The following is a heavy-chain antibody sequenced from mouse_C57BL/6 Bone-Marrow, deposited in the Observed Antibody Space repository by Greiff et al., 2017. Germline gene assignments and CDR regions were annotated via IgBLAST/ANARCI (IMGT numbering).Heavy chain of an antibody. CDR3: ARGDWDLAGFAY. CDR1: GYTFTSYW. J-gene: IGHJ3*01. D-gene: IGHD4-1*01. CDR2: IHPNSGST. Sequence: QVQLQQSGAELVKPGASVKLSCKASGYTFTSYWMHWVKQRPGQGLEWIGMIHPNSGSTNYNEKFKSKATLTVDKSSSTAYMQLSSLTSEDSAVYYCARGDWDLAGFAYWGQGTLVTVSA. V-gene: IGHV1-64*01.